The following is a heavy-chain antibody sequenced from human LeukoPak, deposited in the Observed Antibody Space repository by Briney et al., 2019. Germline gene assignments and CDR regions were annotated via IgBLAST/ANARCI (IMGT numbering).Heavy chain of an antibody. CDR3: ARSGRGTYYYFDL. D-gene: IGHD1-26*01. CDR1: SYTFTRYG. CDR2: ISGSNGNT. Sequence: ASVKVSCKVSSYTFTRYGISWVRQAPGQGLEWMGWISGSNGNTNYAQKFQGRVSMTADTSTSTAYMELRSLRSDDTAVYYCARSGRGTYYYFDLWGQGTLVTVSS. V-gene: IGHV1-18*01. J-gene: IGHJ4*02.